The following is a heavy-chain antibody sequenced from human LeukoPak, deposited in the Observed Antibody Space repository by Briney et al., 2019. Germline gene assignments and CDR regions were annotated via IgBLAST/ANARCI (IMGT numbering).Heavy chain of an antibody. CDR3: TRVGSGTTRDY. CDR2: ISTDGSTT. V-gene: IGHV3-74*01. J-gene: IGHJ4*02. CDR1: GFTFSDYW. D-gene: IGHD1-14*01. Sequence: SGGSLRLSCAVSGFTFSDYWMHWVRQTPGKGLVWVSRISTDGSTTSYADSVKGRFTISRDNAKNTLYLQMNSLRAEDTAVYYCTRVGSGTTRDYWGQGNLLTVSS.